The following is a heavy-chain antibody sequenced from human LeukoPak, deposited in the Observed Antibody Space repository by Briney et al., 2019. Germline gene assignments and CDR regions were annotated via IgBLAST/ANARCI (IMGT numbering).Heavy chain of an antibody. Sequence: PGVSLRLSCAASGVTFSSYWMSWVRQAPGKGLEWVANIKQDGSEKYYVDSVEGRFTISRDNAKNSLYLQMNSLRAEDTAVYYCARLGERVFDYWGQGTLVTVSS. D-gene: IGHD3-10*01. CDR2: IKQDGSEK. V-gene: IGHV3-7*01. J-gene: IGHJ4*02. CDR1: GVTFSSYW. CDR3: ARLGERVFDY.